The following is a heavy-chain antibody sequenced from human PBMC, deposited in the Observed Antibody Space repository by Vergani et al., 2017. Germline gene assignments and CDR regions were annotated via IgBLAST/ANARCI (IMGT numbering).Heavy chain of an antibody. Sequence: QLQLQESGPGLVKPSATLSLTCSVSGASIRSSNYYWGWIRQPPGKGLEWIASIYYSGSTYYNPSLKSRVTISVDTSKNLFSLKLGSVTAADTAVYFCARHSTVEWLVKLGWIDPWGQGILVTVSS. V-gene: IGHV4-39*01. D-gene: IGHD6-19*01. J-gene: IGHJ5*02. CDR1: GASIRSSNYY. CDR2: IYYSGST. CDR3: ARHSTVEWLVKLGWIDP.